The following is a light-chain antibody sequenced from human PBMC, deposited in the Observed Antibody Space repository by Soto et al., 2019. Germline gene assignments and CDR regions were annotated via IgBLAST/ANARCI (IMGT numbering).Light chain of an antibody. CDR1: HNITNRY. Sequence: DIVWTQSPGTLSLATVEGANLSCRSSHNITNRYLAWYQQKPGQAPRLLIYGASTRATGIPDKFTGSGSGTDFTLTISRLEPEDFSVYYCQQSATSRTFGQGTKLELK. CDR3: QQSATSRT. CDR2: GAS. V-gene: IGKV3-20*01. J-gene: IGKJ2*01.